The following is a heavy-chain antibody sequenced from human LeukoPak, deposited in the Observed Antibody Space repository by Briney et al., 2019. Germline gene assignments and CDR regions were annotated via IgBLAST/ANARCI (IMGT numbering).Heavy chain of an antibody. CDR1: GFTFSSYA. D-gene: IGHD2-21*02. CDR2: ISGSGGST. Sequence: GGSLRLSCAASGFTFSSYAMSWVRQAPGKGLEWVSAISGSGGSTYYADSVRGRFTISRDNSKNTLYLQMTSLRAKDPAVYYCAKDRSPVSDSPHYFDYWGQGTLVTVSS. CDR3: AKDRSPVSDSPHYFDY. J-gene: IGHJ4*02. V-gene: IGHV3-23*01.